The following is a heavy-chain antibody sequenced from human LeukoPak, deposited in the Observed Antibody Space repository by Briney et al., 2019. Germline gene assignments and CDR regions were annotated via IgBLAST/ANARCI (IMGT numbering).Heavy chain of an antibody. CDR2: IASGGGANR. CDR3: ARIGTTTRGPAGLDV. D-gene: IGHD2/OR15-2a*01. CDR1: GFTFSSYE. V-gene: IGHV3-48*03. J-gene: IGHJ6*02. Sequence: PGGSLTLSCAASGFTFSSYERNWVRQAPGKGLEWFSYIASGGGANRFYSESVKGRFTISRDNAKNSLYLHMNSLRAEDTGVYYCARIGTTTRGPAGLDVWGQGTTVTVSS.